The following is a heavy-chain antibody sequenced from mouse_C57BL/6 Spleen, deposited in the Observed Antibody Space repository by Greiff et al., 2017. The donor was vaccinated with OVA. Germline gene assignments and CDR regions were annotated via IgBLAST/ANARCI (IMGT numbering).Heavy chain of an antibody. J-gene: IGHJ4*01. V-gene: IGHV1-26*01. CDR1: GYTFTDYY. CDR3: ARGGLRRVLDY. D-gene: IGHD2-2*01. Sequence: EVQLQQSGPELVKPGASVKISCKASGYTFTDYYMNWVKQSHGKSLEWIGDINPNNGGTSYNQKFKGKATLTVDKSSSTAYMELRSLTSEDSAVYYCARGGLRRVLDYWGQGTSVTVSS. CDR2: INPNNGGT.